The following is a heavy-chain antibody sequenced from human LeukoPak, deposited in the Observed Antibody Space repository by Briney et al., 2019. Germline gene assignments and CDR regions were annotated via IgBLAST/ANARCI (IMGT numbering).Heavy chain of an antibody. Sequence: ASVKVSCKASGYTFTNYGISWVRQAPGQGLEWMGWISTYNGNTHYTRELQGRVTMTTDTSTSTAYMELSSLRSEDTAVYYCARVVVGATIPHYWGQGTLVTVSS. CDR3: ARVVVGATIPHY. CDR1: GYTFTNYG. D-gene: IGHD1-26*01. V-gene: IGHV1-18*01. J-gene: IGHJ4*02. CDR2: ISTYNGNT.